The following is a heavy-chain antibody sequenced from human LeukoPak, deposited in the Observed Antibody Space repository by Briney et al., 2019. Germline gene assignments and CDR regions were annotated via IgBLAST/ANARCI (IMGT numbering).Heavy chain of an antibody. J-gene: IGHJ4*02. V-gene: IGHV3-9*01. CDR1: GFTFDDYA. D-gene: IGHD5-12*01. CDR2: ISWNSGSI. CDR3: AKASGYSGYDGFDY. Sequence: GRSLRLSCAASGFTFDDYAMHWVRQAPGKGLEWVSGISWNSGSIGYADSVKGRFTISRDNAKSSLYLQMNSLGAEDTALYYCAKASGYSGYDGFDYWGQGTLVTVSS.